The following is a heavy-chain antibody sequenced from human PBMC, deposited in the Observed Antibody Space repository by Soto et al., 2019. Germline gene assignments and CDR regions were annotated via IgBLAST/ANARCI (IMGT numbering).Heavy chain of an antibody. J-gene: IGHJ3*02. V-gene: IGHV3-23*01. D-gene: IGHD6-19*01. CDR1: GFTFSSYA. CDR2: ISGSGGST. Sequence: GGSLRLSCAASGFTFSSYAMSWVRQAPGKGLEWVSAISGSGGSTSYADSVKGRLTISRDNSKNTLYLQMNSLRAEDTAVYYCAKFGSSGWNDACDIWGQGTMVTVSS. CDR3: AKFGSSGWNDACDI.